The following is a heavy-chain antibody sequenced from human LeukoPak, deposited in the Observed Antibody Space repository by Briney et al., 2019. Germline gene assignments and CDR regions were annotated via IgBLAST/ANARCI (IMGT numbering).Heavy chain of an antibody. Sequence: PSQTLSLTCTVSGGSISSGDYYWSWIRQPPGKGLEWIEYIYYSGSTYYNPSLKSRVTISVDTSKNQFSLKLSSVTAADTAVYYCAREGIVGATIGGCFDYWGQGTLVTVSS. CDR3: AREGIVGATIGGCFDY. D-gene: IGHD1-26*01. CDR2: IYYSGST. CDR1: GGSISSGDYY. V-gene: IGHV4-30-4*01. J-gene: IGHJ4*02.